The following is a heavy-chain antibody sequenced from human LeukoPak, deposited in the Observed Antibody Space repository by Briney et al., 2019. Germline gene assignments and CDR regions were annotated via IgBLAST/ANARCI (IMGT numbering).Heavy chain of an antibody. Sequence: GGSLRLSCAASGSIFSSYGMHWVRQAPGKGLEWVTFIRFDGSNTYYSDSVKGRFTISRDNSKNTLYLQMNSLRVEDTAVYYCAQGHSHTAMYFWGQGTLVTVSS. J-gene: IGHJ4*02. CDR2: IRFDGSNT. CDR3: AQGHSHTAMYF. V-gene: IGHV3-30*02. D-gene: IGHD5-18*01. CDR1: GSIFSSYG.